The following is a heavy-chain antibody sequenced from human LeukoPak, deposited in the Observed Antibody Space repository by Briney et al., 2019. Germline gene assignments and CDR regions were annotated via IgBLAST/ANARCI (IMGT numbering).Heavy chain of an antibody. V-gene: IGHV3-21*01. CDR2: ISGSSSYI. CDR1: GFTFSSYS. D-gene: IGHD2-2*01. Sequence: GGSLRLSCAASGFTFSSYSMNWVRQAPGKGLEWVSSISGSSSYIYYADSVKGRFTISRDNAKNSLYLQMNSLRAEDTAVYYCATHDCSSTSCYPQTRELSTDYYYYGMDVWGQGTTVTVSS. CDR3: ATHDCSSTSCYPQTRELSTDYYYYGMDV. J-gene: IGHJ6*02.